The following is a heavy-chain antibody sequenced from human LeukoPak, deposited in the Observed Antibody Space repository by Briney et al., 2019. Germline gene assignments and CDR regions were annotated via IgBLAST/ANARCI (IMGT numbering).Heavy chain of an antibody. CDR1: GGSISGSGYY. D-gene: IGHD2-15*01. V-gene: IGHV4-31*03. CDR3: ASGYCSGGSCLDY. J-gene: IGHJ4*02. CDR2: IYYSGST. Sequence: SETLCLTCTVSGGSISGSGYYWSWSRQHPGRGLWWIRYIYYSGSTYYNPSLKSRVTISVDTSKNQFSLKLSSVTAADTAVYYCASGYCSGGSCLDYWGQGTLVTVSS.